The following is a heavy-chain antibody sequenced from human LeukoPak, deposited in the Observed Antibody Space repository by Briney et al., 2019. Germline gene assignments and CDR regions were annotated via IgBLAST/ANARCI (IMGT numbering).Heavy chain of an antibody. CDR2: IRDYNGNT. D-gene: IGHD1-26*01. J-gene: IGHJ4*02. Sequence: ASVKFSCNASGYTFTSYGISWVRHAPRQGLEWMGWIRDYNGNTNYAQKFQGRVTMTTDTSTSTAYMELRSLRSDDTAVYYCARGGTYSRGLLVYWGQGTLVSVSS. CDR1: GYTFTSYG. V-gene: IGHV1-18*01. CDR3: ARGGTYSRGLLVY.